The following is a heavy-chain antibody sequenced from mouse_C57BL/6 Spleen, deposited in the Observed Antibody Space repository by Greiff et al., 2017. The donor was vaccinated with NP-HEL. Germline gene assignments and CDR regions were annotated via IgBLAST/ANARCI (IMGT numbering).Heavy chain of an antibody. Sequence: LQESGAELVRPGASVTLSCKASGYTFTDYEMHWVKQTPVHGLEWIGAIDPETGGTAYNQKFKGKAILTADKSSSTAYMELRSLTSEDSAVYYCTKIYDGYYAYFDYWGQGTTLTVSS. CDR2: IDPETGGT. CDR3: TKIYDGYYAYFDY. J-gene: IGHJ2*01. D-gene: IGHD2-3*01. V-gene: IGHV1-15*01. CDR1: GYTFTDYE.